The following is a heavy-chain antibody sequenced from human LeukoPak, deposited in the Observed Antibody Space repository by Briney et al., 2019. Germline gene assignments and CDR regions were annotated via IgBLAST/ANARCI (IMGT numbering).Heavy chain of an antibody. J-gene: IGHJ4*02. CDR1: GFTFSSYS. V-gene: IGHV3-48*01. D-gene: IGHD1-1*01. CDR3: ARDGVEPGDY. CDR2: ISSSSSTI. Sequence: PGGSLRLSCAASGFTFSSYSMNWVRQAPGKGLEWVSYISSSSSTIYYADSVKGRFTISRDNAKNSLYLQMNSLRAEDTAVYYCARDGVEPGDYWGQGTLVTVSS.